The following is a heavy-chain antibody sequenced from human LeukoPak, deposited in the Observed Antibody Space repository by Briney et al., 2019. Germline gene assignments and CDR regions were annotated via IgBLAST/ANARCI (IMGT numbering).Heavy chain of an antibody. V-gene: IGHV4-30-2*01. J-gene: IGHJ4*02. D-gene: IGHD2/OR15-2a*01. CDR2: IYHSGST. CDR1: GGSISSGGYS. Sequence: SETLSLTCAVSGGSISSGGYSWSWIRQPPGKGLEWIGYIYHSGSTYYNPSLKSRVTISVDRSKNQLSLKLSSVTAADTAVYYCASSFSLATGFDYWGQGTLVTVSS. CDR3: ASSFSLATGFDY.